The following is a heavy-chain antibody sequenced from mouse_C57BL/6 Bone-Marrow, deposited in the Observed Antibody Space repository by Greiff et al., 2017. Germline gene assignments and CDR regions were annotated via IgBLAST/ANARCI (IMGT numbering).Heavy chain of an antibody. J-gene: IGHJ2*01. V-gene: IGHV5-16*02. CDR2: INYDGSST. Sequence: EVKLVESEGGLVQPGSSMKLSCTASGFTFSDYYMAWVRQVPEKGLEWVANINYDGSSTYYLDSLKSRFIISRDNAKNILYLQMSSLKSEDTATYYCARRYYGSSSYFDYWGQGTTLTVSS. CDR3: ARRYYGSSSYFDY. CDR1: GFTFSDYY. D-gene: IGHD1-1*01.